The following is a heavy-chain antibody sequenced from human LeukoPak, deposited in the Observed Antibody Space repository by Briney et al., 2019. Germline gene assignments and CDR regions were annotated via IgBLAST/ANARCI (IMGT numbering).Heavy chain of an antibody. D-gene: IGHD3-3*01. CDR1: GYTFTSYG. CDR3: ARFKGDLWSGYYIANWFDP. CDR2: ISAYNGNT. J-gene: IGHJ5*02. V-gene: IGHV1-18*01. Sequence: GASVKVSCKASGYTFTSYGISWVRQAPGQGLEWMGWISAYNGNTNYAQKLQGRVTMTTDTSTSTAYMELRSLRSDDTAVYYCARFKGDLWSGYYIANWFDPWGQGTLVTVSS.